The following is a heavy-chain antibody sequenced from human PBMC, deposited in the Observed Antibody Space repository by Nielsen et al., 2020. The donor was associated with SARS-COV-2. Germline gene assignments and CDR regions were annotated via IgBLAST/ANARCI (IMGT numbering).Heavy chain of an antibody. D-gene: IGHD3-9*01. Sequence: GESLKISCAASGFTFSSYAMHWVRQAPGKGLEWVAVISYDGSNKYYADSVKGRFTISRDNAKNSLYLQMNSLRAEDTAVYCCASVAYDILTGYYLYWGQGTLVTVSS. V-gene: IGHV3-30*04. J-gene: IGHJ4*02. CDR2: ISYDGSNK. CDR3: ASVAYDILTGYYLY. CDR1: GFTFSSYA.